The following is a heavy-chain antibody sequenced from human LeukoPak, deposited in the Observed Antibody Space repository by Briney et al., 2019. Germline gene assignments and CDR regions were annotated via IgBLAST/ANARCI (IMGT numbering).Heavy chain of an antibody. V-gene: IGHV4-38-2*01. CDR2: IYGRAST. J-gene: IGHJ4*02. CDR3: ARYDSRGSASTRFDY. Sequence: SGYYWGWIRQSPGKGLEWIGRIYGRASTSYNPSLMNRVTMSVDTSKNHFSLQLTSVTAADTAVYYCARYDSRGSASTRFDYWDPGILVTVSS. CDR1: SGYY. D-gene: IGHD3-16*01.